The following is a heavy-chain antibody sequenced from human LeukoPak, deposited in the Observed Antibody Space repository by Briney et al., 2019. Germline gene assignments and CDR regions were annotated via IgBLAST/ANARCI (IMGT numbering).Heavy chain of an antibody. Sequence: GGSLRLSCAASGFTFSSYAMSWVRQARGKGLEWVSAISGSGGSTNYADSVKGRFTISRDNSKNTLYLQLNSLRAEDTAVYYCAKDSRYSSSWYSYYFDYWGQGTLVTVSS. CDR2: ISGSGGST. J-gene: IGHJ4*02. CDR3: AKDSRYSSSWYSYYFDY. CDR1: GFTFSSYA. V-gene: IGHV3-23*01. D-gene: IGHD6-13*01.